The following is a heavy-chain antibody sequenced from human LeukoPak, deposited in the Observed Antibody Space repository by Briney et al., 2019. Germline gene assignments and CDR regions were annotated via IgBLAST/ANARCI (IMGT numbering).Heavy chain of an antibody. CDR2: ISSASSTI. J-gene: IGHJ4*02. CDR3: ARGGGTSYKYFDY. Sequence: GGSLRLSCAASGFTFSSYRMNWVRQAPGKGLEWLSSISSASSTINCADSVKGRFAISRDNARNSLYLQMNSLRAEDTAVYFCARGGGTSYKYFDYWGQGTLVTVSS. V-gene: IGHV3-48*01. D-gene: IGHD2-15*01. CDR1: GFTFSSYR.